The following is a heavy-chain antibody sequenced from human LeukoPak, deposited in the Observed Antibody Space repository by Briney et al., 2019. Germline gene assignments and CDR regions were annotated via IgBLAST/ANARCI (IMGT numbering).Heavy chain of an antibody. J-gene: IGHJ4*02. Sequence: PGRSLRLSCAASGFTFSSYAMHWVRQAPGKGLEWVAVISYDGSNKYYADSVKGRFTISRDNSKNTLYLQMNSLRAEDTAVYYCVRGSPAGLPKDPSFDYWGQGTLVTVSS. V-gene: IGHV3-30-3*01. CDR1: GFTFSSYA. D-gene: IGHD2-21*02. CDR2: ISYDGSNK. CDR3: VRGSPAGLPKDPSFDY.